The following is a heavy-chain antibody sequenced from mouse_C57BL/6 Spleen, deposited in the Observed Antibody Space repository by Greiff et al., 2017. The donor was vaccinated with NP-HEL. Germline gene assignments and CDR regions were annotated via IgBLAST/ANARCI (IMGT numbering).Heavy chain of an antibody. D-gene: IGHD1-1*01. CDR2: INPNNGGT. Sequence: EVQVQQSGPELVKPGASVKISCKASGYTFTDYYMNWVKQSHGKSLEWIGDINPNNGGTSYNQKLKGKATLTVDKSSSTAYMELRSLTSEDSAVYYCARATVEYFDVWGTGTTVTVSS. V-gene: IGHV1-26*01. CDR3: ARATVEYFDV. J-gene: IGHJ1*03. CDR1: GYTFTDYY.